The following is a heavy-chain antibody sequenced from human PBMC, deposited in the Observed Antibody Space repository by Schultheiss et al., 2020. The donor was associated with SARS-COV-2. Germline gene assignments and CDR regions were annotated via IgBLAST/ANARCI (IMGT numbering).Heavy chain of an antibody. D-gene: IGHD2-15*01. Sequence: SETLSLTCTVSGGSISRSGYYWGWIRQSPGKGLEWLGCVYNSGTTNYSPSLKSRVTISMDMSKNQFSLQLSSVTAADTAVYYCARGGLGRIWTRYYHYGMDVWGQGTTVTVSS. J-gene: IGHJ6*02. CDR2: VYNSGTT. CDR1: GGSISRSGYY. CDR3: ARGGLGRIWTRYYHYGMDV. V-gene: IGHV4-61*05.